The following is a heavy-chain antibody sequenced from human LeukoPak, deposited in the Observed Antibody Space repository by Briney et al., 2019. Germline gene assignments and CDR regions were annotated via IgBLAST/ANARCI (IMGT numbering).Heavy chain of an antibody. CDR2: ISAYNGNT. D-gene: IGHD4-23*01. CDR1: GYTFTSYG. Sequence: GASVKVSCKASGYTFTSYGISWVRQAPEQGLEWMGWISAYNGNTNYEQKFQGRVTMTTDTSTSTAYMELRSLRSDDTALYYCARAESLYGGNLAAAFDIWGQGTMVTVSS. CDR3: ARAESLYGGNLAAAFDI. V-gene: IGHV1-18*01. J-gene: IGHJ3*02.